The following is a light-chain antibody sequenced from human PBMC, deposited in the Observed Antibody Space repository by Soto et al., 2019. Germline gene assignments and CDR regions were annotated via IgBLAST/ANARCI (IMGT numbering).Light chain of an antibody. Sequence: EIVLTQSPGTLSLSPGERATLSCRASQSVSSSYLAWYQQKPGQAPRLLIYGASSRATGIPDRFSGSGSGTDFTLTISRLEPEDFAVDYCQQYCSSHFTFGPGTKVDIK. CDR1: QSVSSSY. CDR3: QQYCSSHFT. CDR2: GAS. J-gene: IGKJ3*01. V-gene: IGKV3-20*01.